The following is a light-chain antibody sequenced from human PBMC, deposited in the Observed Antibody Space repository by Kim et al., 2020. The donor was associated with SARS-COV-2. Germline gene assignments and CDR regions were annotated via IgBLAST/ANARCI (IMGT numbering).Light chain of an antibody. CDR3: QQYSSSPLT. CDR1: QSVSSNY. CDR2: AAS. V-gene: IGKV3-20*01. J-gene: IGKJ4*01. Sequence: EIVLTQSPGTLSLSPGESATLSCRASQSVSSNYLAWYQQKPGQAPRLLIYAASSRATGVPDRFSGSGSGTDFTLTITRLDPEDFAVYYCQQYSSSPLTFGEGTKVDIK.